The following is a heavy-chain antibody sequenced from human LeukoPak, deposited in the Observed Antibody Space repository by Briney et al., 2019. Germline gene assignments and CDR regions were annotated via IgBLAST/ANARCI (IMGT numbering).Heavy chain of an antibody. CDR2: IFYRGST. CDR3: ARHPGYYYYYMDV. J-gene: IGHJ6*03. CDR1: GGSISSYS. V-gene: IGHV4-59*08. Sequence: SETLSLTCTVSGGSISSYSWSWIRQPPGKGLEWIGYIFYRGSTNYNPSLKSRVTISVDTSKNQFSLKVTSVTAADTAVYYCARHPGYYYYYMDVWGKGTTVTISS.